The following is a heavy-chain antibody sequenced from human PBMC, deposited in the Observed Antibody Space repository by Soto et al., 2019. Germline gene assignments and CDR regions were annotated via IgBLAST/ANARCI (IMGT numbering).Heavy chain of an antibody. J-gene: IGHJ4*02. CDR3: LREDWHRFDH. CDR2: ISGGASDK. CDR1: GFMFSAYW. Sequence: EVQLVDSGGGLVQPGGSLRLSCEASGFMFSAYWMSWVRQDPRKGLEWVATISGGASDKFYVDSVKGRFTISRDDAKNSRYLQMNSRRAEDTAVYYCLREDWHRFDHWGQGTVSPSPQ. V-gene: IGHV3-7*01. D-gene: IGHD2-21*01.